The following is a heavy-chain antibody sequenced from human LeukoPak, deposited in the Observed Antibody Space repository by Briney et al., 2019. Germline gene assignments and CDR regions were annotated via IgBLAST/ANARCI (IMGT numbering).Heavy chain of an antibody. D-gene: IGHD3-10*01. J-gene: IGHJ4*02. CDR2: IYYSGST. CDR3: ARSDSGSGYPF. V-gene: IGHV4-30-4*07. Sequence: SETLSLTCAVSGGSISSGGYSWSWIRQPPGKGLEWIGYIYYSGSTYYNPSLKSRVTISVDTSKNQFSLKLSSVTAADTAVYFCARSDSGSGYPFWGQGTLVTVSS. CDR1: GGSISSGGYS.